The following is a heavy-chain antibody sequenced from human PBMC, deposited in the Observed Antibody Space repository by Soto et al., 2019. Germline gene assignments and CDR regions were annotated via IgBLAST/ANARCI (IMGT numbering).Heavy chain of an antibody. Sequence: ASVKVSCKASGYILTSYYLHWVRQAPGQGLEWMGGIIPIFGTANYAQKFQGRVTITADESTSTAYMELSSLRSEDTAVYYCAREGSGPTEHDAFDIWGQGTMVTVSS. D-gene: IGHD2-15*01. CDR3: AREGSGPTEHDAFDI. CDR2: IIPIFGTA. V-gene: IGHV1-69*13. J-gene: IGHJ3*02. CDR1: GYILTSYY.